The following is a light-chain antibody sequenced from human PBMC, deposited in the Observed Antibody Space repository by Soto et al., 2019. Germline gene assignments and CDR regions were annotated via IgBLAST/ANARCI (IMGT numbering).Light chain of an antibody. CDR2: GAS. V-gene: IGKV3-20*01. J-gene: IGKJ1*01. CDR1: QSVSSSH. CDR3: QRFASYPWT. Sequence: ETVLTQSPGTLSLSPGERATLSCRACQSVSSSHLTWYQQKPGQAPRLLIYGASSRATGIPDRFSGSGLGTDFTLTISRLEPENFALYNCQRFASYPWTFGQGTKV.